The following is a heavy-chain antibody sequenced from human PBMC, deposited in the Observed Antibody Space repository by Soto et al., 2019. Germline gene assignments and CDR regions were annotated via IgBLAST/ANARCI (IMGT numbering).Heavy chain of an antibody. CDR2: ISGSGGST. J-gene: IGHJ4*02. Sequence: PGGSLRLSCAASGFTFSSYAMSWVRQAPGKGLEWVSAISGSGGSTYYADSVKGRFTISRDSSKNTLYLQMNSLRAEDTAVYYCAKEPITIFGVVISRAPDYWGQGTLVTVSS. CDR1: GFTFSSYA. CDR3: AKEPITIFGVVISRAPDY. V-gene: IGHV3-23*01. D-gene: IGHD3-3*01.